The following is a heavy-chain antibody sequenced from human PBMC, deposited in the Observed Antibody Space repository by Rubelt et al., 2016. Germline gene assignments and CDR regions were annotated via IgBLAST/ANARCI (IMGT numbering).Heavy chain of an antibody. J-gene: IGHJ3*02. V-gene: IGHV2-5*01. D-gene: IGHD1-26*01. Sequence: QITLKESGPTLVKPTQTLTLTCTFSGFTLTTNDVVVGWVRQPPGKALEWLAFIYGNDDKRYSPSLRTRLTITKDTSKNQVVLTMTNMDPVDTATYYCARGREVGDAFDIWGQGTMVTVSS. CDR3: ARGREVGDAFDI. CDR1: GFTLTTNDVV. CDR2: IYGNDDK.